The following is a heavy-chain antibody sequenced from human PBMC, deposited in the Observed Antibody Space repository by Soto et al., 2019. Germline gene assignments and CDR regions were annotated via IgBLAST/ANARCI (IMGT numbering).Heavy chain of an antibody. V-gene: IGHV3-23*01. Sequence: EVQLLESGGGVVQPGGSLRLSCAASGFTFSAYAMSWVRQAPGKGLQWVSGVGGSDTDKHHADSVRGRFTVSRGNYKNTLYLQMNNLTAEESAVYYCAKDATAVNGVRDPIGMWGQGTEVTVSS. D-gene: IGHD2-8*01. CDR1: GFTFSAYA. CDR2: VGGSDTDK. J-gene: IGHJ3*02. CDR3: AKDATAVNGVRDPIGM.